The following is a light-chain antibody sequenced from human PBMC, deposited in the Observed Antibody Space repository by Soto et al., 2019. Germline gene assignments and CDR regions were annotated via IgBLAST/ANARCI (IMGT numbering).Light chain of an antibody. V-gene: IGKV1-8*01. J-gene: IGKJ2*01. Sequence: AMRMTQSPSSFSASTGDRVTITCRASQGIGSYLAWYQQNPGKAPKLLVYAASTLQSGVPSRFSGSGSGTDFTLTISCLQSEDFATYYCQQYYSYPYTFGQGTKLEIK. CDR1: QGIGSY. CDR3: QQYYSYPYT. CDR2: AAS.